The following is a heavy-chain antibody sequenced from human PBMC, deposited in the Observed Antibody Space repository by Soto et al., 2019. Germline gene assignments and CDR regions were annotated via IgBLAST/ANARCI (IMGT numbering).Heavy chain of an antibody. CDR3: AKSHKAVIRGPLDY. Sequence: GGSQRLSCKASGFSFSSFAMSWVRQAPGKGLEGISVISAAGANIYYADSVKGRFTISRDNSDNTLYLHMNGLGVDDTAEYYCAKSHKAVIRGPLDYWSQGVQVTVSS. D-gene: IGHD2-15*01. J-gene: IGHJ4*02. CDR1: GFSFSSFA. CDR2: ISAAGANI. V-gene: IGHV3-23*01.